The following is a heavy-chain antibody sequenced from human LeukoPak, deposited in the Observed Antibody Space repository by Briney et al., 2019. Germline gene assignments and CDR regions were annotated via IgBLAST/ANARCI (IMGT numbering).Heavy chain of an antibody. CDR2: IYYSGST. V-gene: IGHV4-61*01. J-gene: IGHJ4*02. Sequence: SETLSLTCTVSGGSVSSGSYYWSWIRQPPGKGLEWIGYIYYSGSTYYNPSLKSRVTISVDTSKNQFSLKLSSVTAADTAVYYCARGRVYFDYWGQGTLVTVSS. CDR1: GGSVSSGSYY. CDR3: ARGRVYFDY.